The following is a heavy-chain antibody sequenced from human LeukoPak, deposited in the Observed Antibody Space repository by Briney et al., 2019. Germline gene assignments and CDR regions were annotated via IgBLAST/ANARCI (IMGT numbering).Heavy chain of an antibody. Sequence: PSETLSLTCAAYGGSFSGYYWSWIRQPPGKGLEWIGEINHSGSTNYNPSLKSRVTISVDTSKNQFSLKLSSVTAADTALYYCARAPYYYGSGSPLVYWGQGTLVTVSS. D-gene: IGHD3-10*01. V-gene: IGHV4-34*01. CDR3: ARAPYYYGSGSPLVY. CDR1: GGSFSGYY. CDR2: INHSGST. J-gene: IGHJ4*02.